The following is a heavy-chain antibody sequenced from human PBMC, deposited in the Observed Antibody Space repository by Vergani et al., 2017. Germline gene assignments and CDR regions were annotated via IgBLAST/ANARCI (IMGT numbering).Heavy chain of an antibody. J-gene: IGHJ5*02. CDR1: GFTFNQYG. Sequence: QVQLVESGGGVVQPGRSLRLSCAASGFTFNQYGMHWVRQAPGKGLEWVAVTWYDGNNKQYADSVKGRFTISRDNSKSTMYLQMNSLRDEDTGVYYCARDWRLLYNRFDPWGQGTLITLS. D-gene: IGHD1-14*01. CDR3: ARDWRLLYNRFDP. CDR2: TWYDGNNK. V-gene: IGHV3-33*01.